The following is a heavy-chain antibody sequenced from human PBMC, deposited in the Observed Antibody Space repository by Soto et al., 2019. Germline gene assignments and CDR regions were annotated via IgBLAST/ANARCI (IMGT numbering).Heavy chain of an antibody. CDR1: GGTVSSYA. V-gene: IGHV1-69*13. CDR3: AREETDYGVRGYYYGMDV. CDR2: IIPIFGTA. J-gene: IGHJ6*02. D-gene: IGHD4-17*01. Sequence: ASVKVSCKASGGTVSSYAISWVRQAPGQGLEWMGGIIPIFGTANYAQKFQGRVTITADESTSTAYMELSSLRSEDTAVYYCAREETDYGVRGYYYGMDVWGQGTTVTVSS.